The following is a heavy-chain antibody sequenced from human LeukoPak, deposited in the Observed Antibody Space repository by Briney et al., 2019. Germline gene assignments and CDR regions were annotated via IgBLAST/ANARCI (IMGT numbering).Heavy chain of an antibody. CDR3: ARDGTGQVASDY. D-gene: IGHD1-1*01. J-gene: IGHJ4*02. CDR2: IIPIFGTA. CDR1: GGTFSSYA. Sequence: SVKVSCKASGGTFSSYAISWVRQAPGQGLEWMGGIIPIFGTANYAQKFQGRVTITADESTSTAYMELSSLRSEDTAVYYCARDGTGQVASDYWGQGTLVTVSS. V-gene: IGHV1-69*13.